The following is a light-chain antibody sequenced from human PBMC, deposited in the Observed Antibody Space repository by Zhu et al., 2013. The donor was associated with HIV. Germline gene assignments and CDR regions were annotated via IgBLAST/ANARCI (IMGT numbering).Light chain of an antibody. Sequence: IVLTQSPATLSLSPGERATLSCRASQSVSSYLAWYQQKPGQAPRLLIYDASNRATGIPARFSGSGSGTDFTLTISSLQPEDFATYFCLQHHTYPWTFGQATKVEIK. CDR2: DAS. CDR1: QSVSSY. V-gene: IGKV3-11*01. J-gene: IGKJ1*01. CDR3: LQHHTYPWT.